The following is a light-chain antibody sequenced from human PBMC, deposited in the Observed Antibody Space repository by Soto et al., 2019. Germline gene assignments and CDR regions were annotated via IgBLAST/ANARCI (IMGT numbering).Light chain of an antibody. J-gene: IGLJ1*01. CDR2: EGT. CDR1: SSDVGGYNL. CDR3: SSYTSSSIYV. Sequence: QSALTEPASVSVSPGQSITVSCAGTSSDVGGYNLVSWYQQHPGKAPKLIIYEGTERPSGISPRFSGSKSGNTASLTISGLQAEDEADYYCSSYTSSSIYVFGSGTKVTVL. V-gene: IGLV2-23*01.